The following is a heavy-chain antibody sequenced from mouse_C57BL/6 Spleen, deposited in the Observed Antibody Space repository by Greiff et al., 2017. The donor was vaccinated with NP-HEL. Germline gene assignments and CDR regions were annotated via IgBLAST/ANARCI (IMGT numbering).Heavy chain of an antibody. CDR1: GYSITSGYY. CDR3: ARGYDGYYGYFDV. Sequence: ESGPGLVKPSQSLSLTCSVTGYSITSGYYWNWIRQFPGNKLEWMGYISYDGSNNYNPSLKNRISITRDTSKNQFFLKLNSVTTEDTATYYCARGYDGYYGYFDVWGTGTTVTVSS. J-gene: IGHJ1*03. CDR2: ISYDGSN. D-gene: IGHD2-3*01. V-gene: IGHV3-6*01.